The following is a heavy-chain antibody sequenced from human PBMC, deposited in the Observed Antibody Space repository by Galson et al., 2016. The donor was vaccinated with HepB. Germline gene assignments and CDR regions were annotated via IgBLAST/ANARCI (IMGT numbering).Heavy chain of an antibody. J-gene: IGHJ4*02. CDR3: CVDTAMDYVFDY. CDR1: GFIFSSYW. Sequence: SLRLSCAASGFIFSSYWMHWVRQAPGKGLEWVSSISRGSGYIYYADSVKGRFTISRDNAKNSLYLQMNSLRAEDTAVYYCCVDTAMDYVFDYWGQGTLVTVSS. V-gene: IGHV3-21*01. CDR2: ISRGSGYI. D-gene: IGHD5-18*01.